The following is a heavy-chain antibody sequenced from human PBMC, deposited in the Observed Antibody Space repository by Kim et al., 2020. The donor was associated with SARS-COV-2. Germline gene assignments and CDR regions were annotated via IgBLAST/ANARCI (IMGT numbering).Heavy chain of an antibody. D-gene: IGHD6-13*01. CDR1: GGSISSYY. CDR3: ARDRGAANWFDP. J-gene: IGHJ5*02. CDR2: IYYSGST. V-gene: IGHV4-59*13. Sequence: SETLSLTCTVSGGSISSYYWSWIRQPPGKGLEWIGYIYYSGSTNYNPSLKSRVTISVDTSKNQFSLKLSSVTAADTAVYYCARDRGAANWFDPWGQGTLVTVSS.